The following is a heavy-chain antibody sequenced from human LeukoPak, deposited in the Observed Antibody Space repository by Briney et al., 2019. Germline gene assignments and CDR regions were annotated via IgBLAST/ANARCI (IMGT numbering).Heavy chain of an antibody. CDR3: ARDPKNSSGRKWIDY. CDR2: ISAYNGNT. J-gene: IGHJ4*02. D-gene: IGHD3-22*01. V-gene: IGHV1-18*01. CDR1: GYTFASYG. Sequence: RWASVTVSCKASGYTFASYGISWVRQAPGQGLEWMGWISAYNGNTNYAQKLQGRVTMTTDTSTSTAYMELRSLRSDDTAVYYCARDPKNSSGRKWIDYWGQGTLVTVSS.